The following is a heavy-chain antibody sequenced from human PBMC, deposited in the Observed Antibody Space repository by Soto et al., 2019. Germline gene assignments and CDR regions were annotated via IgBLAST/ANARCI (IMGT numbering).Heavy chain of an antibody. CDR1: GFTFSSYA. CDR3: GREPYISGHYSGGCDV. V-gene: IGHV3-30*04. Sequence: QVQLVESGGGVVQPGRSLRLSCAASGFTFSSYAMHWVRQAPGKGLEWVAVVSHDGKTEYHAASVKGRFTISRDTSANILSLQMNSLRDEDTAVYYCGREPYISGHYSGGCDVWGQGTMATVSS. J-gene: IGHJ3*01. CDR2: VSHDGKTE. D-gene: IGHD3-22*01.